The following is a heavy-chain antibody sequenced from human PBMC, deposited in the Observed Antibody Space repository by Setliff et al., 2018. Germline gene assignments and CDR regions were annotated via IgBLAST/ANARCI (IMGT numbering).Heavy chain of an antibody. CDR3: AREGGSSGYCGYFDY. Sequence: LRLSCAAFGFTVHWVRQAPGKGLEWVSAISSDGISKYYAESVKGRFTISRDNSKNTVYLQMDSLTADDTAVYYCAREGGSSGYCGYFDYWGQGTLVTVSS. V-gene: IGHV3-30*01. CDR1: GFT. J-gene: IGHJ4*02. CDR2: ISSDGISK. D-gene: IGHD3-22*01.